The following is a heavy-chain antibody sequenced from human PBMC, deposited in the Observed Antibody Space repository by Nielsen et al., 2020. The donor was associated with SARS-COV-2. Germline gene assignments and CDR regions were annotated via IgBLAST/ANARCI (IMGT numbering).Heavy chain of an antibody. CDR1: GFTFSSYG. D-gene: IGHD6-13*01. CDR2: IWYDGSNK. J-gene: IGHJ6*02. CDR3: ARTLGIAAAPALRYYYYGMDV. V-gene: IGHV3-33*01. Sequence: GGSLRLSCAASGFTFSSYGMHWVRQAPGKGLEWVAVIWYDGSNKYYADSVKGRFTISRDNSKNTLYLQMNSLRAEDTAVYYCARTLGIAAAPALRYYYYGMDVWGQGTTVTVSS.